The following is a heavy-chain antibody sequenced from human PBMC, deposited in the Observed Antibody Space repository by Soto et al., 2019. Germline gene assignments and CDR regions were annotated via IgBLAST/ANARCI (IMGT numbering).Heavy chain of an antibody. Sequence: QVQLVESGGGVVQPGRSLRLSCAASGFSISRSAMHWVRQAPGKGLEWVAVIAYDGSNRWYADSAKGRFTISRDNSKNTVCLQMSSLRGEDTAVYYCARDLQAGTDNVNWFAPWGQGTLVTVSS. CDR3: ARDLQAGTDNVNWFAP. D-gene: IGHD1-1*01. J-gene: IGHJ5*02. V-gene: IGHV3-30*04. CDR2: IAYDGSNR. CDR1: GFSISRSA.